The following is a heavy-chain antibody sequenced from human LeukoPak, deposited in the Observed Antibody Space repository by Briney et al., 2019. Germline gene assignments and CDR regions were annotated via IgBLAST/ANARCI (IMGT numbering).Heavy chain of an antibody. Sequence: PSETLSLTCAVSGGSFSGYYWTWIRQPPGKGLEWIGEINHSGSANYNPSLKSRVTISLDTSKNQFSLKLSSVTAADTAVYYCARGQGTVTTHWGQGALVTVSS. CDR1: GGSFSGYY. D-gene: IGHD4-17*01. J-gene: IGHJ4*02. CDR2: INHSGSA. CDR3: ARGQGTVTTH. V-gene: IGHV4-34*01.